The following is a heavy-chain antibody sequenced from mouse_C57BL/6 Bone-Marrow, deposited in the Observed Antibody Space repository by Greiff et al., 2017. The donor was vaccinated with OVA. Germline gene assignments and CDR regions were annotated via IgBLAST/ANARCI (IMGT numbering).Heavy chain of an antibody. CDR3: ARYSSGYVAFAY. J-gene: IGHJ3*01. V-gene: IGHV1-53*01. Sequence: QVLLQQPGTELVKPGASVKLSCKASGYTFTSYWMHWVKQRPGQGLEWIGNINPSNGGTNYNEKFKSKATLTVDKSSSTAYMQLSSLTSEDSAVYYCARYSSGYVAFAYWGQGTLVTVSA. D-gene: IGHD3-2*02. CDR1: GYTFTSYW. CDR2: INPSNGGT.